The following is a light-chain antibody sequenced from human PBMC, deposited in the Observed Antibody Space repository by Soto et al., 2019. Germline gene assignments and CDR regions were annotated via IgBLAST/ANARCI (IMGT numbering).Light chain of an antibody. CDR3: KQYGSSPLCT. Sequence: EIVLTQSPGTLSLSPGERATLSCRASQSVSSSYLAWYQQKPGQAPRLLIYGASSRATVIPDRFSGSGSGTDFTLTISRLEPEDFAVYYCKQYGSSPLCTFGPGTKVDIK. CDR2: GAS. CDR1: QSVSSSY. V-gene: IGKV3-20*01. J-gene: IGKJ3*01.